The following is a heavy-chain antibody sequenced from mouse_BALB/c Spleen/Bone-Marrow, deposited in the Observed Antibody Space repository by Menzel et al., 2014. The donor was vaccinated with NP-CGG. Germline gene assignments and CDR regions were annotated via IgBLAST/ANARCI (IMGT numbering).Heavy chain of an antibody. J-gene: IGHJ2*01. CDR2: IYPSDSYT. CDR3: TREGYYGSSYVDY. CDR1: GYTFTSYW. Sequence: VHLVESGAELVRPGASVKLSCKASGYTFTSYWINWVKQRPGQGLEWIGDIYPSDSYTNYNQKFKDKATLTVDKSSSTAYMQLSSPTSEDSAVYYCTREGYYGSSYVDYWGQGTPLTVSS. D-gene: IGHD1-1*01. V-gene: IGHV1-69*02.